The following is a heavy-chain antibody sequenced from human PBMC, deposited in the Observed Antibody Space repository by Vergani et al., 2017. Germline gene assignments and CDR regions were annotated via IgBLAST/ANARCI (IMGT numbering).Heavy chain of an antibody. Sequence: QVQLVQSGAEVKKPGASVKVSCKASGYTFTGYYMHWVRQAPGQGLEWMGWIIPIFGTANYAQKFQGRVTITADESTSTAYMELSSLRSEDTAVYYCARDRGYSYGYYYYYYMDVWGKGTTVTVSS. CDR3: ARDRGYSYGYYYYYYMDV. V-gene: IGHV1-69*01. CDR2: IIPIFGTA. D-gene: IGHD5-18*01. CDR1: GYTFTGYY. J-gene: IGHJ6*03.